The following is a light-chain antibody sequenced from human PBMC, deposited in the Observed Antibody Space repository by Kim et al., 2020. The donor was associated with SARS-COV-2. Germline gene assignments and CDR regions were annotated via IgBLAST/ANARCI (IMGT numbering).Light chain of an antibody. CDR3: NSRDSSGNHLV. CDR1: SLRSYY. J-gene: IGLJ2*01. V-gene: IGLV3-19*01. CDR2: GKN. Sequence: SSELTQDPAVSVALGQTVRLTCQGDSLRSYYASWYQQKPGQAPVLVIYGKNNRPSGIPDRFSGSSSGNTASLTITGAQAEEEADYYCNSRDSSGNHLVFGGGTQLTVL.